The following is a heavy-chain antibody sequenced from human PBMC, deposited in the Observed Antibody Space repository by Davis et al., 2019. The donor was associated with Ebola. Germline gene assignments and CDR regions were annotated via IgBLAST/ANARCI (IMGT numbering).Heavy chain of an antibody. CDR1: GGSFSGYY. J-gene: IGHJ4*02. CDR2: IYYSGST. CDR3: ASHFGVVIPFDY. Sequence: GSLRLSCAVYGGSFSGYYWSWIRQPPGKGLEWIGSIYYSGSTYYNPSLKSRVTISVDTSKNQFSLKLSSVTAADTAVYYCASHFGVVIPFDYWGQGTLVTVSS. D-gene: IGHD3-3*01. V-gene: IGHV4-34*01.